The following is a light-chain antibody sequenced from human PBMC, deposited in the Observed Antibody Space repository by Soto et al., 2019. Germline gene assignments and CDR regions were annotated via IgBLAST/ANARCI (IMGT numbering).Light chain of an antibody. J-gene: IGLJ3*02. CDR2: SNN. Sequence: QSVLTQPPSASGTPGQRLTISCSGSTPNIGSNTVNWYQHLPGSAPKIVIYSNNQRPSGVPDRFSGSKSGTSASLAISGLQSEDEADYYCAAWDDSLNGQVFGGGTKLTVL. V-gene: IGLV1-44*01. CDR3: AAWDDSLNGQV. CDR1: TPNIGSNT.